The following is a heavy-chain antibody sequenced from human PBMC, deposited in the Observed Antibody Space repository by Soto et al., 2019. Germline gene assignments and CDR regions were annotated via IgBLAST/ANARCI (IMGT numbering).Heavy chain of an antibody. J-gene: IGHJ4*02. CDR3: ARVEGRGARPQD. CDR1: GCSFTTYY. Sequence: QVQLVQSGAEVKNPGASVTVSCKASGCSFTTYYVHWVRQAPGQGLEWMGRINPSGGGTVYAQKFQGRVSRTRDTATSIVFMELSGHGFQDTAVYFCARVEGRGARPQDWGQGPLFTGSS. D-gene: IGHD3-10*01. CDR2: INPSGGGT. V-gene: IGHV1-46*01.